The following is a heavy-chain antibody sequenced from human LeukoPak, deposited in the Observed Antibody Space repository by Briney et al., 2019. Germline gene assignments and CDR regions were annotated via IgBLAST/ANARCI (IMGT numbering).Heavy chain of an antibody. V-gene: IGHV1-24*01. CDR3: ATDRRQIFGVVLPKGS. D-gene: IGHD3-3*01. CDR2: FDPEDGET. Sequence: SVTVSCKVSRYSLPELFMHWVRPAPGRGVEGMGGFDPEDGETIYAQKFQGRVTMAEDTSTDTAYMELSSLRSEDTAVYYCATDRRQIFGVVLPKGSWGQGTLVTVSS. J-gene: IGHJ4*02. CDR1: RYSLPELF.